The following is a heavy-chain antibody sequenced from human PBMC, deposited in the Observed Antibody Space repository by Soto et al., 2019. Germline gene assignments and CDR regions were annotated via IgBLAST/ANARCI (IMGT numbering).Heavy chain of an antibody. V-gene: IGHV1-69*13. CDR3: APATQKLVGYTIHYYDLDV. CDR2: IIPIFQAP. D-gene: IGHD6-6*01. J-gene: IGHJ6*01. Sequence: SVKVSCKASGDSFSTYSFSWVRQAPGRGLEWMGRIIPIFQAPNFAQKFQGRVSITADESTATAYMQLSDLGSEDTPVYYCAPATQKLVGYTIHYYDLDV. CDR1: GDSFSTYS.